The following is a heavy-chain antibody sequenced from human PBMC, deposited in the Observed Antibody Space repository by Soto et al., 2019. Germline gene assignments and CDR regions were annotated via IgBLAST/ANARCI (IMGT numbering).Heavy chain of an antibody. CDR1: GGTFSSYT. V-gene: IGHV1-69*02. D-gene: IGHD6-13*01. CDR3: ARLAAADDAFDI. CDR2: IIPILGIA. J-gene: IGHJ3*02. Sequence: GASVKVSCKASGGTFSSYTISWVRLAPGQGLEWMGRIIPILGIANYAQKFQGRVTTTADKSTSTAYMELSSLRSEDTAVYYCARLAAADDAFDIWGQGTMVTVSS.